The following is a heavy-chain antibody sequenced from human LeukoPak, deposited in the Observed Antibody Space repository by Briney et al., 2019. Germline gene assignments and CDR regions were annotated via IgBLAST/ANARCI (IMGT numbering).Heavy chain of an antibody. CDR3: ARDSSIWGVFEY. CDR2: IYTDSNT. D-gene: IGHD7-27*01. Sequence: RGFLRLSRATSGFNKNANYISWVRQTPGKGLEWVSVIYTDSNTDYAESVSGRLTISRDNSKHTLYLQMNSLRVEDTAVYYCARDSSIWGVFEYWGQGTLVTVSS. CDR1: GFNKNANY. J-gene: IGHJ4*02. V-gene: IGHV3-66*01.